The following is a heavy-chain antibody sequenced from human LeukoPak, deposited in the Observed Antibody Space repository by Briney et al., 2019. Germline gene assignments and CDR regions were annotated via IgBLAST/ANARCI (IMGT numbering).Heavy chain of an antibody. D-gene: IGHD6-19*01. CDR1: GGSFSGYY. V-gene: IGHV4-34*10. CDR3: ARLPRYSSGWYDY. J-gene: IGHJ4*02. CDR2: ILHSGST. Sequence: KPSETLSLTCAVYGGSFSGYYWSWIRQPPGKGLEWIGYILHSGSTNYNPSLKIRVTMSVDTSKNQFSLKLSPVTAADTAVYYCARLPRYSSGWYDYWGQGTLVTVSS.